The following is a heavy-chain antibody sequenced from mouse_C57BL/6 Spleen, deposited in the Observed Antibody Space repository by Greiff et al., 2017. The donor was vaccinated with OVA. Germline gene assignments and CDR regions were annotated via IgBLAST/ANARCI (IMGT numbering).Heavy chain of an antibody. Sequence: VKLMESGAELVRPGASVKLSCKASGYTFTDYYINWVKQRPGQGLEWIARIYPGSGNTYYNEKFKGKATLTAEKSSSTAYMQLSSLTSEDSAVYFCARLNDYENFDDWGQGTTLTVSS. D-gene: IGHD2-4*01. V-gene: IGHV1-76*01. CDR1: GYTFTDYY. J-gene: IGHJ2*01. CDR2: IYPGSGNT. CDR3: ARLNDYENFDD.